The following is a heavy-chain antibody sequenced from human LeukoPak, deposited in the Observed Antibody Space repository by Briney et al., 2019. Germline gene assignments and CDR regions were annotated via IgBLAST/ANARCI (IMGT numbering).Heavy chain of an antibody. D-gene: IGHD4-17*01. CDR1: GFTFSTYP. V-gene: IGHV3-7*01. J-gene: IGHJ4*02. Sequence: SGGSLRLSCAASGFTFSTYPMNWVRQAPGKGLEWVANIKQDGSEKYYVDSVKGRFTISRDNAKNSLYLQMNSLRAEDTAVYYCARDGGTVTFDYWGQGTLVTVSS. CDR2: IKQDGSEK. CDR3: ARDGGTVTFDY.